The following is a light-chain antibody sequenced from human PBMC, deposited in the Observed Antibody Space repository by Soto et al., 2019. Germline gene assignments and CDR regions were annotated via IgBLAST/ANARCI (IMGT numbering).Light chain of an antibody. CDR2: GAT. J-gene: IGKJ4*01. CDR3: QQATSVPPVRA. Sequence: DIQMTQSPSSVSASVGDRVTITCRASQASVGWVTWYQQKPGRASTALIYGATLLQSGVPRRFSGSASGTEFTLTITSLQAEDFATYYCQQATSVPPVRAFGGGTKV. CDR1: QASVGW. V-gene: IGKV1-12*01.